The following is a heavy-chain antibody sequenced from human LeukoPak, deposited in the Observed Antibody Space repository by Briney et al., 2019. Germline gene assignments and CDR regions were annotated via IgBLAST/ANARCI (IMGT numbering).Heavy chain of an antibody. CDR2: IYYSGST. J-gene: IGHJ4*02. D-gene: IGHD7-27*01. CDR1: GGSVSSYY. V-gene: IGHV4-59*08. Sequence: SETLSLTCTVSGGSVSSYYLSWIRQPPGKGREWSGYIYYSGSTNYSPSLKSRVTISVDTSKNRSSLKLSSVPAADTAVYYCARGWGYFDSWGQGTLVTVSS. CDR3: ARGWGYFDS.